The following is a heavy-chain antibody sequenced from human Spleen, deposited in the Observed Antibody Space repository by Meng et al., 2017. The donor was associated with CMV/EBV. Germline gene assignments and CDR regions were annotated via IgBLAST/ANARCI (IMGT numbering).Heavy chain of an antibody. V-gene: IGHV4-34*01. CDR2: INHSGST. CDR1: GGSFSGYY. Sequence: GSLRLSCAVYGGSFSGYYWSWIRQPPGKGLEWIGEINHSGSTNYNPSLKSRVTISVDTSKNQFSLKLSSVTAADTAVYYCARGRAGYCSSTSCGGSFGVWGQGTMVTVSS. CDR3: ARGRAGYCSSTSCGGSFGV. D-gene: IGHD2-2*01. J-gene: IGHJ3*01.